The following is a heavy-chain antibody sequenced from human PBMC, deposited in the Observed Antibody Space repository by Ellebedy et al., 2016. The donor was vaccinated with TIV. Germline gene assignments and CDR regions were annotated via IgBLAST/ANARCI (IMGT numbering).Heavy chain of an antibody. V-gene: IGHV3-11*01. CDR3: ARISSGRSFYGMDV. CDR1: AFRSSDYY. Sequence: GGSLRLSXAASAFRSSDYYMSWIRQAPGKGLEWVSYISDSGSMIHYADSVKGRFTISRDNSKNSLYLQMNNLRAEDTAVYYCARISSGRSFYGMDVWGQGTTVTVS. CDR2: ISDSGSMI. J-gene: IGHJ6*02. D-gene: IGHD6-19*01.